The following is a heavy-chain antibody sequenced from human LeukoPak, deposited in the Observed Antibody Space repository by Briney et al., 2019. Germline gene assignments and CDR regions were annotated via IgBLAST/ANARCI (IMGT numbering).Heavy chain of an antibody. CDR1: GFTFSRYS. J-gene: IGHJ4*02. V-gene: IGHV3-48*01. Sequence: PGGSLRLSCEASGFTFSRYSLTWVRQAPGKGLEWVSYISSSSSTIYYADSVKGRFTISRDNAKNSLYLQMNSLRAEGTAVYYCARVLHKRNYDSSVYYGYWGQGTLVTVSS. CDR2: ISSSSSTI. CDR3: ARVLHKRNYDSSVYYGY. D-gene: IGHD3-22*01.